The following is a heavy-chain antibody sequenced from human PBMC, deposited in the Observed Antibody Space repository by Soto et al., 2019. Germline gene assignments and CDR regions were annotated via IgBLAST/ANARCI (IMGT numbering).Heavy chain of an antibody. D-gene: IGHD6-19*01. V-gene: IGHV3-7*01. Sequence: EVQLVESGGGLVQPGGSLRLSCAASGFTFSSYWMSWVRQAPGKGLEWVANIKQDGSEKYYVDSVKGRFTISRENAKNSLYLQMNSLRAEDTAVYYCASQSVAGTSFFDCWGQGTLVTVSS. J-gene: IGHJ4*02. CDR3: ASQSVAGTSFFDC. CDR2: IKQDGSEK. CDR1: GFTFSSYW.